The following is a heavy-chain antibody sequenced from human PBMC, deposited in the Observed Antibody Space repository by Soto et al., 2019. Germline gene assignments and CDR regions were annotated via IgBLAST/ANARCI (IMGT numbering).Heavy chain of an antibody. J-gene: IGHJ4*01. D-gene: IGHD4-4*01. V-gene: IGHV3-11*01. CDR3: ARDYSNKGFDY. CDR2: ISGSGTAI. Sequence: QVQLVESGGGLVRPGGSLRLYCTASGFALIDYMSWIRQAPGRGLECVSYISGSGTAIYTADSVKGRFTVSKDDAKNSLYLQMNILTAEDTAVYYCARDYSNKGFDYWGHGTLVTVSS. CDR1: GFALIDY.